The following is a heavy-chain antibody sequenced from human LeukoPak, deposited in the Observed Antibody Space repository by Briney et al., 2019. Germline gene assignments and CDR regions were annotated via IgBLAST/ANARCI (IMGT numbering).Heavy chain of an antibody. CDR1: GFTFDDYA. CDR2: ISWNSGSI. D-gene: IGHD1/OR15-1a*01. V-gene: IGHV3-9*01. CDR3: AKDIRTGTQYYYYGMDV. J-gene: IGHJ6*02. Sequence: PGGSLRLSCAASGFTFDDYAMHWVRQAPGKGLEWVSGISWNSGSIGYADSVKGRFTISRDNAKNSLYLQMNSLRAEDTALYYCAKDIRTGTQYYYYGMDVWGQGTTVTVSS.